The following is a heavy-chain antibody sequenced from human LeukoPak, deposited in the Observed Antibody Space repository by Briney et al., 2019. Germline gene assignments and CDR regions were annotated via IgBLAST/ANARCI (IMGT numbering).Heavy chain of an antibody. CDR2: IYTSGST. V-gene: IGHV4-4*07. Sequence: NPSETLSLTCTVSGGSISSYYWSWIRQPAGKGLEWIGRIYTSGSTNYNPSLKSRVTMSVDTSKNQFSLKLSSVTAADTAVYYCARDGTDYYDSSVDYWGQGTLVTVSS. J-gene: IGHJ4*02. D-gene: IGHD3-22*01. CDR3: ARDGTDYYDSSVDY. CDR1: GGSISSYY.